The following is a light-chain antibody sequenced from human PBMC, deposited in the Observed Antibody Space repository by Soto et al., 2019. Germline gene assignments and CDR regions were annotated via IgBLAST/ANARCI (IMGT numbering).Light chain of an antibody. Sequence: DLQINQCPSSLSAYVGDRVTVPCRASPSISSYLNWYQQKPGNAPNLXTDDXASLERGGPSRCSGSGSATEFTLTISSMQPNDFSTYYFQQYNSDTWTFGQGTKVDIK. CDR1: PSISSY. V-gene: IGKV1-5*01. J-gene: IGKJ1*01. CDR2: DXA. CDR3: QQYNSDTWT.